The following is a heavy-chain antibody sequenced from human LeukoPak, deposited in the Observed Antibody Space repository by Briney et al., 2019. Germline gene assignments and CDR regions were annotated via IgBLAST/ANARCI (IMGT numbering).Heavy chain of an antibody. J-gene: IGHJ4*02. D-gene: IGHD2-21*02. CDR3: SLVVTAIPHYFDH. CDR2: IRSKAYGGTT. V-gene: IGHV3-49*03. Sequence: GGSLRLSCTASGFTFGDYAMSWFRQAPGKGLEWVGFIRSKAYGGTTEYAASVKGRFTISRDDSKSIAYLQMNSLKTEDTAAYYCSLVVTAIPHYFDHWGQGTLVTVSS. CDR1: GFTFGDYA.